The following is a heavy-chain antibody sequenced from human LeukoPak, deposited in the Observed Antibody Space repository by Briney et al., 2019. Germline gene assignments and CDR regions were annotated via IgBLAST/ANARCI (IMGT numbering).Heavy chain of an antibody. CDR1: GFTFSSYG. J-gene: IGHJ4*02. V-gene: IGHV3-23*01. Sequence: GGTLRLSCAASGFTFSSYGMSWVRQAPGKGLEWVSGISSIDGSTYYADSVKGRFTVSRDNSKNTLYLQMNSLRAEDTAVYYCAKVASGSYYNWPFDHWGQGTLVTVSS. CDR2: ISSIDGST. CDR3: AKVASGSYYNWPFDH. D-gene: IGHD1-26*01.